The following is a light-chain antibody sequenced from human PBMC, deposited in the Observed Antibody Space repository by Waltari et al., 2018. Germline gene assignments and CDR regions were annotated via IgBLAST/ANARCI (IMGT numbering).Light chain of an antibody. CDR2: AAS. Sequence: DIQMTQSPSSLSASVVDRVTITCRASQSISSYLNWYQQKPGKAPKPLIYAASSLQSGVPSRFSGSGSGTDFTLTISSLQPEDFATYYCQQSYSTPPLTFGGGTKVEIK. CDR1: QSISSY. CDR3: QQSYSTPPLT. J-gene: IGKJ4*01. V-gene: IGKV1-39*01.